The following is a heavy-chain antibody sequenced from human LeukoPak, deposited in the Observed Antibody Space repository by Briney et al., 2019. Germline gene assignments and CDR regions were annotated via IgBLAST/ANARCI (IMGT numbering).Heavy chain of an antibody. CDR1: GGSISSGGYY. D-gene: IGHD6-13*01. J-gene: IGHJ4*02. Sequence: SETLSLTCTVSGGSISSGGYYWSWIRQHPGKGLEWIGYIYYSGSTYYNPSLKSRVAISVDTSKNQFSLKLSSVTAADTAVYYCARALVQQHIDYWGQGTLVTVSS. CDR2: IYYSGST. V-gene: IGHV4-31*03. CDR3: ARALVQQHIDY.